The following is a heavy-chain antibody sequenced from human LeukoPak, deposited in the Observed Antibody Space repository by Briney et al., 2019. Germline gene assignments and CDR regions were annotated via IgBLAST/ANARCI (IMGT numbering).Heavy chain of an antibody. CDR2: IYYSGST. CDR3: ARRGYGGNSDYYYGMGV. V-gene: IGHV4-59*01. D-gene: IGHD4-23*01. CDR1: GGSLSSYY. Sequence: SETLSLTCPVSGGSLSSYYWRWIRQPPGKGLEWLGYIYYSGSTNYNPSLKSRVTISVDTSKNQFSLKLSSVTAADTAVYYCARRGYGGNSDYYYGMGVWGQGTTVTVSS. J-gene: IGHJ6*02.